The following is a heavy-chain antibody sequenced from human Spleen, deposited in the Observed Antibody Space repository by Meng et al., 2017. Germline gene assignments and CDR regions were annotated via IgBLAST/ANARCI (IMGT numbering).Heavy chain of an antibody. D-gene: IGHD1-26*01. Sequence: SETLSLTCVVSGGSFSDYYWSWIRQPPGKGLEWIGNIRYAGRTSYNSSLSRRVTISIDTSQNQFSLRLNSVSAADTAVYYCARLYSGSYQEDFWGPGTLVTVSS. CDR1: GGSFSDYY. CDR2: IRYAGRT. J-gene: IGHJ1*01. CDR3: ARLYSGSYQEDF. V-gene: IGHV4-59*12.